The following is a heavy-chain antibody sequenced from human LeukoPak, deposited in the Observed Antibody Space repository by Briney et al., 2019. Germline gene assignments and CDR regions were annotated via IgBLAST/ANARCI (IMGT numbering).Heavy chain of an antibody. V-gene: IGHV4-59*12. D-gene: IGHD4-17*01. CDR1: GGSISSYY. Sequence: PSETLSLTCTVSGGSISSYYWSWIRQFPGKGLEWIGYIYDSGSTNYNPSLKSRVTISVDTSKKQISLKLSSVTATDTAVYYCARVPTVTFFDYWGQGTLVTVSS. CDR2: IYDSGST. CDR3: ARVPTVTFFDY. J-gene: IGHJ4*02.